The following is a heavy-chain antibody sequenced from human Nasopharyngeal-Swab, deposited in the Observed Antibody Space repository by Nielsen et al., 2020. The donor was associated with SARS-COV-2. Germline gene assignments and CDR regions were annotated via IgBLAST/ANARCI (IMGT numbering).Heavy chain of an antibody. V-gene: IGHV4-59*01. Sequence: SETLSLTRTVSGGSISSYYWSWIRQPPGKGLEWIGYIYYSGSTNYNPSLKSRVTISVDTSKNQFSLKLSSVTAADTAVYYCARDGYSSGWYGRDYYYYMDVWGKGTTVTVSS. CDR1: GGSISSYY. D-gene: IGHD6-19*01. J-gene: IGHJ6*03. CDR3: ARDGYSSGWYGRDYYYYMDV. CDR2: IYYSGST.